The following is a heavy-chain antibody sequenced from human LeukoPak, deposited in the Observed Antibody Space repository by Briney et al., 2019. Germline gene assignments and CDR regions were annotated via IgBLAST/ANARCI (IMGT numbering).Heavy chain of an antibody. D-gene: IGHD1-26*01. Sequence: GGSLRLSCAASGFTFNSYGMHWVRQAPGKGLEWVSLISYDGSNKYYTDSVKGRFTISRDNSKNTLYLQMNSLRAEDTAVYYCAKDPVGARPRAFDIWGQGTMVTVSS. CDR1: GFTFNSYG. CDR3: AKDPVGARPRAFDI. J-gene: IGHJ3*02. V-gene: IGHV3-30*18. CDR2: ISYDGSNK.